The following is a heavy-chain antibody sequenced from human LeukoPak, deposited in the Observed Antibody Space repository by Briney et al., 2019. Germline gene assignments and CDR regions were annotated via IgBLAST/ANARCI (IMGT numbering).Heavy chain of an antibody. Sequence: SQTLSLTCTVSGGSISSGGYYWSWIRQPPGRGLEWIGYIYYSGSTNYNPSLKSRVTISVDTSKNQFSLKLSSVTAADTAVYYCARSSYYYYGMDVWGQGTTVTVSS. V-gene: IGHV4-61*08. CDR1: GGSISSGGYY. CDR2: IYYSGST. CDR3: ARSSYYYYGMDV. J-gene: IGHJ6*02.